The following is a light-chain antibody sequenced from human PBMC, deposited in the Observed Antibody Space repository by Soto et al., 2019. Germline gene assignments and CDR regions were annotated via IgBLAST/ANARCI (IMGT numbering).Light chain of an antibody. Sequence: DIQLTQSPSFLSASVGDRVTITCRASQGISSFLAWYQQKPGKAPNLLISAASTLRTGVPSRFSGSGSGTEFTLTISSLQPEDFATYYCQHVNSYPLTFGGGTKVEI. CDR3: QHVNSYPLT. CDR1: QGISSF. V-gene: IGKV1-9*01. CDR2: AAS. J-gene: IGKJ4*01.